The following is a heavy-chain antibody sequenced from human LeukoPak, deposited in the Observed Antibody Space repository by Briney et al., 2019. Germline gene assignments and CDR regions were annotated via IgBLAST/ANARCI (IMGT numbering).Heavy chain of an antibody. CDR1: GGSISSYY. CDR3: ARSVSTVTTLPDC. V-gene: IGHV4-59*08. J-gene: IGHJ4*02. D-gene: IGHD4-17*01. CDR2: IYYSGST. Sequence: RASETLSLTCTVSGGSISSYYWSWIRQPPGKGLEWIGYIYYSGSTNYNPSLKSRVTISVDTSKNQFSLKLSSVTAADTAVYYCARSVSTVTTLPDCWGQGTLVTVSS.